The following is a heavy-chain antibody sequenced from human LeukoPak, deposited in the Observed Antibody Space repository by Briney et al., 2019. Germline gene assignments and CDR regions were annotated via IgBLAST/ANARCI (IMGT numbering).Heavy chain of an antibody. Sequence: GGSLRLSCAASGFTFSDYYMSWIRQAPGKGLEWVSYISSSSSYTNHADSVKGRFTISRDNAKNSLYLQMNSLRAEDTAVYYCARDRWIQLWSTDNTDAFDIWGQGTMVTVSS. J-gene: IGHJ3*02. CDR3: ARDRWIQLWSTDNTDAFDI. CDR2: ISSSSSYT. V-gene: IGHV3-11*06. CDR1: GFTFSDYY. D-gene: IGHD5-18*01.